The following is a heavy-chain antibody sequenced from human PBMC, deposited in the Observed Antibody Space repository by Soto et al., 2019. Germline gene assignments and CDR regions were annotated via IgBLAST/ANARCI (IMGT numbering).Heavy chain of an antibody. Sequence: SVKVSCKASAGSFRSYAISWVRQAPGQGLEWMGGTIPMLGPANYAQKFQGRVTITADESTRTAYMELSSLRSEDTAVYYCARTVVEMGTTYYYYDMGVWGQGTTVTVSS. D-gene: IGHD1-1*01. CDR1: AGSFRSYA. J-gene: IGHJ6*02. CDR3: ARTVVEMGTTYYYYDMGV. V-gene: IGHV1-69*13. CDR2: TIPMLGPA.